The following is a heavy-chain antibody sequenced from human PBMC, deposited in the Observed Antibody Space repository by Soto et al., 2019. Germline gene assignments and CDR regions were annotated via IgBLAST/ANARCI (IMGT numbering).Heavy chain of an antibody. CDR2: ISYDGSNK. D-gene: IGHD2-2*02. CDR3: AKDVGYCSSTSCYRGRYYYYGMDV. V-gene: IGHV3-30*18. CDR1: GFTFSSYG. Sequence: GGSLRLSCAASGFTFSSYGMHWVRQAPGKGLEWVAVISYDGSNKYYADSVKGRFTISRDNSKNTLYLQMNSLRAEDTAVYYCAKDVGYCSSTSCYRGRYYYYGMDVWGQGTTVTVSS. J-gene: IGHJ6*02.